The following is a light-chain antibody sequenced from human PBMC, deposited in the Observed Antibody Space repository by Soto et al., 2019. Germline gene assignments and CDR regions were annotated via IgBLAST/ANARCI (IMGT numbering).Light chain of an antibody. CDR2: GAS. V-gene: IGKV3-20*01. CDR1: QSVSNNY. J-gene: IGKJ1*01. CDR3: QQYGTSPT. Sequence: EIVLTQSPGTLSLSPGERATLSCRASQSVSNNYLAWYQQKPGQAPRRLIFGASGRATGIPDRFSGSGSGTDFTLTISRLEPEDFAVYYCQQYGTSPTCGQGTKVDIK.